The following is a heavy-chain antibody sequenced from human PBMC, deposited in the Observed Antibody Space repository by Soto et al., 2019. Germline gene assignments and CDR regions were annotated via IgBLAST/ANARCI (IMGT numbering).Heavy chain of an antibody. D-gene: IGHD3-3*01. Sequence: PSETLSLTCAVYGGSFSGYYWSWIRQPPGKGLEWIGEINHSGSTNYNPSLKSRVTISVDTSKNQFSLKLSSVTAADTAVYYCARVRAIFGVVIGVYYYYYMDVWGKGTTVTSP. CDR2: INHSGST. J-gene: IGHJ6*03. CDR1: GGSFSGYY. V-gene: IGHV4-34*01. CDR3: ARVRAIFGVVIGVYYYYYMDV.